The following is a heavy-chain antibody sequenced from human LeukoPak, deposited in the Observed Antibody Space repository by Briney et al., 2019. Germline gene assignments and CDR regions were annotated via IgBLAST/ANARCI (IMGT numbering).Heavy chain of an antibody. Sequence: ASVKVSCKASGYTYTGYYMHWVRQAPGQGLEWMGRINPNSGGTNYAQKFQGRVTMTRDTSISTAYMELSRLRSDDTAVYYCARGGLYSSGWYDDFDYWGQGTLVTVSS. CDR1: GYTYTGYY. V-gene: IGHV1-2*06. J-gene: IGHJ4*02. D-gene: IGHD6-19*01. CDR3: ARGGLYSSGWYDDFDY. CDR2: INPNSGGT.